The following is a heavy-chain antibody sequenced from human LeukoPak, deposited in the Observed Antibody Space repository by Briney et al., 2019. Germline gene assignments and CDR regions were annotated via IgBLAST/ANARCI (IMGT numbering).Heavy chain of an antibody. V-gene: IGHV1-8*01. Sequence: ASVKVSCKASGYTFTSYDINWVQQATGQGLEWMGWMNPNSGNTGYAQKFQGRVTMTRDMSTSTVYMELSSLRSEDTAVYYCARDRSSSWYYYYYYMDVWGKGTTVTVSS. CDR3: ARDRSSSWYYYYYYMDV. CDR1: GYTFTSYD. CDR2: MNPNSGNT. D-gene: IGHD6-13*01. J-gene: IGHJ6*03.